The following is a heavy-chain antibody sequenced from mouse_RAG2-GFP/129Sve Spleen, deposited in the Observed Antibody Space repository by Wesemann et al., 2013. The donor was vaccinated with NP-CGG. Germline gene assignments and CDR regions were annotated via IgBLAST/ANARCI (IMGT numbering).Heavy chain of an antibody. Sequence: DVQLQESGPGLVKPSQSLSLICTVTGYSITSDYAWNWIRQFPGNKLEWMGHISYSGSTSYNPSLKSRISITRDTSKNQFFLQLNSVTTEDTATYYCARSTMIPTYSFDYWGQGTTLTVSS. V-gene: IGHV3-2*02. CDR1: GYSITSDYA. D-gene: IGHD2-4*01. CDR2: ISYSGST. J-gene: IGHJ2*01. CDR3: ARSTMIPTYSFDY.